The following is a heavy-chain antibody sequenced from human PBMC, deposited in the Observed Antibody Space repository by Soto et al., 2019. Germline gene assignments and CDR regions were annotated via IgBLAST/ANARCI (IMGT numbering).Heavy chain of an antibody. V-gene: IGHV3-23*01. CDR3: AKGQGELLEESDWFDP. CDR1: RFTFSSYA. D-gene: IGHD1-26*01. CDR2: ISGSGGST. Sequence: EVQLLESGGGLVQPGGSLRLSCAASRFTFSSYAMSWVRQAPGKGLEWVSVISGSGGSTYYEDSVKGRFTIARDNSKNTLYLQLNSLRAEDTAIYYCAKGQGELLEESDWFDPWGQGTLVTVSS. J-gene: IGHJ5*02.